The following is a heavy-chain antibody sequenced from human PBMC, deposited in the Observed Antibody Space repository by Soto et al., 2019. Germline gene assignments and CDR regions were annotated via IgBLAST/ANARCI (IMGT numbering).Heavy chain of an antibody. D-gene: IGHD3-3*01. J-gene: IGHJ5*02. CDR1: GYTFTSHK. Sequence: QVQLVQSGAEVKKPGASVKVSCKASGYTFTSHKINWVRQATGQGLEWMGWMDTDSGKTAYVQKFQGSVTMTRITSIGTAYTELNSRRSEDPAMYYCARQHDDYWRGFNWFDPWGQGTLVNVSS. CDR2: MDTDSGKT. CDR3: ARQHDDYWRGFNWFDP. V-gene: IGHV1-8*01.